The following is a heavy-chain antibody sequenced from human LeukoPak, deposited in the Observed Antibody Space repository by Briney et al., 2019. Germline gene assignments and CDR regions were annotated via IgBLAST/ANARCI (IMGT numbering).Heavy chain of an antibody. CDR1: GYTFTSYY. Sequence: ASVKVSCKASGYTFTSYYMHWVRQAPGQGLEWMGMIYPRDGSTSYAQKFQGRVTVTRDTSTSTVHMELSGLRSEDTAVYYCARDQEAFDYWGQGTLVTVSS. CDR3: ARDQEAFDY. J-gene: IGHJ4*02. CDR2: IYPRDGST. V-gene: IGHV1-46*01.